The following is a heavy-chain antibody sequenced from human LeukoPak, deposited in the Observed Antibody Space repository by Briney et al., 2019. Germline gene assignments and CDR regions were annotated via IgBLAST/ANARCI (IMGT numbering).Heavy chain of an antibody. CDR3: ARDPGGSYPYYFDY. V-gene: IGHV1-69*06. J-gene: IGHJ4*02. CDR2: IIPIFGTA. D-gene: IGHD1-26*01. CDR1: GGTFSSYA. Sequence: SVKVSCKASGGTFSSYAISWVRQAPGQGLEWMGGIIPIFGTANYAQKFQGRVTITADKSTSTAYMELRSLRSDDTAVYYCARDPGGSYPYYFDYWGQGTLVTVSS.